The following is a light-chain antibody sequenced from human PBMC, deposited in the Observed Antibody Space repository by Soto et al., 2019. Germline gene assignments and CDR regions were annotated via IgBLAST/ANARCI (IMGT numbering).Light chain of an antibody. CDR2: GAS. Sequence: DIQMTQSPSLLSASIGDRVTITCRASQHIATSLSWFQHKVGKARTLLIYGASALQSGVRSRFSGSGSDTHVTLNISGLQPEDFATYYCQQSSSVPRTFGQGTRVDLK. J-gene: IGKJ1*01. CDR1: QHIATS. V-gene: IGKV1-39*01. CDR3: QQSSSVPRT.